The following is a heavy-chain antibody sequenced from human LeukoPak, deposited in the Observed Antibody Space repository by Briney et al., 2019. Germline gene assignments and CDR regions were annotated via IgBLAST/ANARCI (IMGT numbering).Heavy chain of an antibody. D-gene: IGHD3-10*01. Sequence: GGSLRLSCAASGFTFSTYWMHWVRRAPGKGLVWVSRISTDGSVTSYADSVKGRFTISRDNAKNTMYPQMNSLRAEDTAVYYCARIGGSGSYSGHYFDHWGQGTLVTVSS. J-gene: IGHJ4*02. CDR2: ISTDGSVT. CDR3: ARIGGSGSYSGHYFDH. V-gene: IGHV3-74*01. CDR1: GFTFSTYW.